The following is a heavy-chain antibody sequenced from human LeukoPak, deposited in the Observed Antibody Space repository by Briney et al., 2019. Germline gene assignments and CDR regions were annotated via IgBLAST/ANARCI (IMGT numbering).Heavy chain of an antibody. CDR3: ARVSYYYDSSGYYYDGVGFDY. CDR2: INPNSGGT. V-gene: IGHV1-2*02. J-gene: IGHJ4*02. CDR1: GYTFTGYY. Sequence: GASVKVSCKASGYTFTGYYMHWVRQAPGQGLEWMGWINPNSGGTNYAQKFQGRVTMTRDTSISTAYMELSRLRSDDTAVYYCARVSYYYDSSGYYYDGVGFDYWGQGTLATVSS. D-gene: IGHD3-22*01.